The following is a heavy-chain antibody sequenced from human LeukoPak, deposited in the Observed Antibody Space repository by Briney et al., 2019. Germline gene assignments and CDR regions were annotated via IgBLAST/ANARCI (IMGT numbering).Heavy chain of an antibody. CDR3: ARDPVTVPPPNYFDY. J-gene: IGHJ4*02. D-gene: IGHD4-17*01. CDR1: GGSISSSSYY. V-gene: IGHV4-39*07. CDR2: IYYSGST. Sequence: PSETLSLTCTVSGGSISSSSYYWGWIRQPPGKGLEWIGSIYYSGSTYYNPSLKSRVTISVDTSKNQFSLKLSSVTAADTAVYYCARDPVTVPPPNYFDYWGQGTLVTVSS.